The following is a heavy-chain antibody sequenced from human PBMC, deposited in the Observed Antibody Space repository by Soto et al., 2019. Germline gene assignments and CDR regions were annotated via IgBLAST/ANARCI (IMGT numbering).Heavy chain of an antibody. CDR3: ARIRDIVVVPAASQGWFDP. D-gene: IGHD2-2*01. CDR2: ISAYNGNT. CDR1: GGTFSSYT. J-gene: IGHJ5*02. Sequence: ASVKVSCKASGGTFSSYTISWVRQAPGQGLEWMGRISAYNGNTNYAQKLQGRVTMTTDTSTSTAYMELRSLRSDDTAVYYCARIRDIVVVPAASQGWFDPWGQGTLVTVSS. V-gene: IGHV1-18*01.